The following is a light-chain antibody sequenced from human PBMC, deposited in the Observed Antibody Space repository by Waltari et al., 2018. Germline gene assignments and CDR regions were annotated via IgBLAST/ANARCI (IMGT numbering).Light chain of an antibody. V-gene: IGLV2-14*01. CDR1: SSDVGGYNY. CDR2: DVS. Sequence: QSALTQPASVSGSPGQSITISCTGTSSDVGGYNYVAWYQQHPGKALKLLIYDVSNRPSGVSNRFSGSKSGNTAALTISGLQAEDEADYYCSSYISGSTPVVFGGGTKLTVL. CDR3: SSYISGSTPVV. J-gene: IGLJ2*01.